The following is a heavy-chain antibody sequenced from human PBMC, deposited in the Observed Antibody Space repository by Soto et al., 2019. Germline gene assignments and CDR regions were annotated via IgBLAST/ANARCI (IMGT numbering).Heavy chain of an antibody. J-gene: IGHJ6*02. CDR2: VYFSGST. Sequence: PEALSLTCTISGGSSSSYYWSWIRQTPGKVLEWIGYVYFSGSTNYNPSLKSRVLISIDTSRNQFSLKLNSVTAADTAVYYCTRDLDIGHRGHGQSNVRGQ. D-gene: IGHD1-1*01. CDR3: TRDLDIGHRGHGQSNV. V-gene: IGHV4-59*01. CDR1: GGSSSSYY.